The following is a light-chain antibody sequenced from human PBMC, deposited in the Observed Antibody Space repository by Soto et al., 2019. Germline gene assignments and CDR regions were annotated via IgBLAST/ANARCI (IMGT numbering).Light chain of an antibody. CDR3: QQLRT. Sequence: EIVLTQSPGTLSLSPGERATLSCRASQSVSSSYLAWYQQKPGQAPRLLIYGASSRATGIPDRFSGSGSGTDFTLTISRLEPEDFAVYYCQQLRTFGQGTKLDIK. V-gene: IGKV3-20*01. CDR1: QSVSSSY. CDR2: GAS. J-gene: IGKJ1*01.